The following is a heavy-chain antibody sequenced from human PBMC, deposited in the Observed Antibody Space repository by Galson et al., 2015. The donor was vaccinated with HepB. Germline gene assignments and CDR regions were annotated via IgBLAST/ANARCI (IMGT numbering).Heavy chain of an antibody. CDR2: VSNGGDRT. D-gene: IGHD6-19*01. CDR3: AKDLQRSSGWFSVEY. J-gene: IGHJ4*02. CDR1: GFIFSNFD. V-gene: IGHV3-23*01. Sequence: SLRLSCAASGFIFSNFDMIWVHQAPGKGLEWVSAVSNGGDRTYYADSVKGRFTISRDNAKNTVYLQMHSLRAEDTAVYYCAKDLQRSSGWFSVEYWGQGALVTVSS.